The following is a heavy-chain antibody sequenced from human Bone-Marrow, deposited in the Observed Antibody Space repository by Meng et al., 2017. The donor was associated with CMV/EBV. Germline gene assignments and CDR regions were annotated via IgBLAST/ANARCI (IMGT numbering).Heavy chain of an antibody. D-gene: IGHD1-26*01. CDR3: ARDVGWELLRRVLDY. V-gene: IGHV1-18*01. CDR2: ISAYNDNT. Sequence: ASVKVSCKASGGTFSKYAISWVRQAPGQGLEWMGWISAYNDNTNYAQKLQGRVTMTTDTSTSTAYLELRSLRSDDTAVYYCARDVGWELLRRVLDYWGQGTLVTVSS. CDR1: GGTFSKYA. J-gene: IGHJ4*02.